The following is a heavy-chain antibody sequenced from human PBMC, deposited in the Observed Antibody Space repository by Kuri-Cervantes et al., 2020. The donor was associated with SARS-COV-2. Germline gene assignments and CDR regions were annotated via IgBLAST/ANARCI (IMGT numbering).Heavy chain of an antibody. D-gene: IGHD6-13*01. CDR2: IYYGGST. Sequence: ESLKISCTVSGGSISSTSSYWGWIRQPPGKGLECIGTIYYGGSTYYNPSLKSRITISVDTSKNQFSLKLSSVTAADTAVYYCARNSAFSSSWPLDNWGQGTLVTVSS. CDR1: GGSISSTSSY. J-gene: IGHJ4*02. V-gene: IGHV4-39*01. CDR3: ARNSAFSSSWPLDN.